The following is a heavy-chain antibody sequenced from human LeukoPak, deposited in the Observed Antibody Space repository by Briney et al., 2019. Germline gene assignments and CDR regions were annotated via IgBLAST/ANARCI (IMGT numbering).Heavy chain of an antibody. CDR3: ARAEPRGVVITGLRHFGY. CDR1: GGSISNYH. V-gene: IGHV4-59*08. J-gene: IGHJ4*02. CDR2: IYYSGNT. D-gene: IGHD3-3*01. Sequence: SETLSLTCTVSGGSISNYHWSWIRQPPGKGLEWIGYIYYSGNTNYNPSLKSRLTISLDTSKNQVSLRLSSVTAADTAVYYCARAEPRGVVITGLRHFGYWGQGTLVTVSS.